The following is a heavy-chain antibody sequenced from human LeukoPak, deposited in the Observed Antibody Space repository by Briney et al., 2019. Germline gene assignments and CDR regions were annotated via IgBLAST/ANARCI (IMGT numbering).Heavy chain of an antibody. Sequence: PSETLSLTCTVSGGSISSSSYYWGWIRQPPGKGLEWIGSIYYSGSTYYNPSLKSRVTISVDTSKNQFSLKLSSVTAAGTAVYYCARLPFTMVRGVMYFFDYWGQGTLVTVSS. V-gene: IGHV4-39*01. CDR1: GGSISSSSYY. CDR3: ARLPFTMVRGVMYFFDY. CDR2: IYYSGST. D-gene: IGHD3-10*01. J-gene: IGHJ4*02.